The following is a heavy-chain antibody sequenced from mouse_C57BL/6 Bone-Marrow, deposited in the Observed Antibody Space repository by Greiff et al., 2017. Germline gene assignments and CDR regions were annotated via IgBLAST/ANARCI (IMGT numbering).Heavy chain of an antibody. CDR1: GFNIKDAY. V-gene: IGHV14-4*01. CDR2: IDPENGDA. Sequence: VQLQQSGAELVRPGASVKLSCTASGFNIKDAYMHWVKQRPEQGLAWIGWIDPENGDAEYASKFQGKVIITAATTTNTAYLQLSSLTSEDTAVYYCTTPLRGYFDVWGTGTTVTVSS. CDR3: TTPLRGYFDV. J-gene: IGHJ1*03. D-gene: IGHD1-1*01.